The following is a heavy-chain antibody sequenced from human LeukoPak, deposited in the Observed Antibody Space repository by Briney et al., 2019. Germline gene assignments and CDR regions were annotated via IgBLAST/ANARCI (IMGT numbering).Heavy chain of an antibody. Sequence: ASVKVSCKASGYTFTGYYMHWVRQAPGQGLEWMGRVNPNSGGTNYARKFQGRVTMTRDTSISTAYMELSRLRSDDTAVYYCARDGTYSSGWYVSLDYYYYYGMDVWGQGTTVTVSS. D-gene: IGHD6-19*01. CDR1: GYTFTGYY. CDR3: ARDGTYSSGWYVSLDYYYYYGMDV. J-gene: IGHJ6*02. V-gene: IGHV1-2*06. CDR2: VNPNSGGT.